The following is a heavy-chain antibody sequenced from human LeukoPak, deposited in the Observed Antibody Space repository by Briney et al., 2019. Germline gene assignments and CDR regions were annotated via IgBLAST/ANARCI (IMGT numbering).Heavy chain of an antibody. CDR2: IYYSGST. CDR3: ARWLNYYDSSGYSN. D-gene: IGHD3-22*01. CDR1: GGSISSSSYY. V-gene: IGHV4-39*07. J-gene: IGHJ4*02. Sequence: SETLSLTCTVSGGSISSSSYYWGWIRQPPGKGLEWIGSIYYSGSTYYNPSLKSRVTISVDTSKNQFSLKLSSVTAADTAVYYCARWLNYYDSSGYSNWGQGTLVTVSS.